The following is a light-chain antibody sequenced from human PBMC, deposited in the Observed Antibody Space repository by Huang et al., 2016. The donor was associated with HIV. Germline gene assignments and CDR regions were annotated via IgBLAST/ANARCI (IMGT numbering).Light chain of an antibody. Sequence: EIVMTQSPATLSVSPGERSTLSCRASQGVSNNIAWYQQKPGQTPRLLIRGASTRATGIAAKVSGRGGGTDFTPTSTRRQPEEAAVYYWQHYNNWPPRTFGAGTQVEIK. CDR2: GAS. CDR1: QGVSNN. CDR3: QHYNNWPPRT. J-gene: IGKJ1*01. V-gene: IGKV3D-15*01.